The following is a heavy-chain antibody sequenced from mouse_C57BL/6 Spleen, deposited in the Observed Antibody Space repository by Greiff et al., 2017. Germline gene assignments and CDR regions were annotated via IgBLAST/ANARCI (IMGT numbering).Heavy chain of an antibody. D-gene: IGHD1-1*01. V-gene: IGHV1-82*01. Sequence: QVQLQQSGPELVKPGASVKISCKASGYAFSSSWMNWVKQRPGKGLEWIGRIYPGDGDTNYNGKFKGKATLTADKSSSTAYMQLSSLTSEDSAVYFCARRAHYYGSSYGFAYWDQGTLVTVSA. CDR1: GYAFSSSW. CDR3: ARRAHYYGSSYGFAY. J-gene: IGHJ3*01. CDR2: IYPGDGDT.